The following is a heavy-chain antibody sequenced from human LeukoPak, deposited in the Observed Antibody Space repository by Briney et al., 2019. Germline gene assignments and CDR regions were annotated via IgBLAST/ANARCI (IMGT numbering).Heavy chain of an antibody. CDR2: IIPIFGTA. J-gene: IGHJ6*04. CDR3: ASWEGYCSGGSCYHYYYYGMDA. CDR1: GGTFSSYA. Sequence: GASVKVSCKASGGTFSSYAISWVRQAPGQGLEWMGGIIPIFGTANYAQKFQGRVTITADKSTSTAYMELSSLRSEDTAVCYCASWEGYCSGGSCYHYYYYGMDAWGKGTTVTVSS. D-gene: IGHD2-15*01. V-gene: IGHV1-69*06.